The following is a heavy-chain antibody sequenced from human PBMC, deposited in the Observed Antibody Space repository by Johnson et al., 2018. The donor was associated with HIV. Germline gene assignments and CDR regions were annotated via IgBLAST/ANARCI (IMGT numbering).Heavy chain of an antibody. D-gene: IGHD1-14*01. CDR2: IYSGGST. Sequence: VQLVESGGGVVRPGGSLRLSCAASGFTVSSNYMSWVRQAPGKGLEWVSVIYSGGSTYYADSVKGRFTISRDNSKNTLYRQMNSLRAEDTAVYYCANIPYRSSPHAFDIWGQGTMVTVSS. CDR1: GFTVSSNY. J-gene: IGHJ3*02. CDR3: ANIPYRSSPHAFDI. V-gene: IGHV3-66*02.